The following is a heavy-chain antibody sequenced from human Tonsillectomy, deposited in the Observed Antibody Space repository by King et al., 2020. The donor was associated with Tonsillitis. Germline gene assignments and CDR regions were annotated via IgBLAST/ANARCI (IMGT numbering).Heavy chain of an antibody. CDR2: IAGGGST. CDR3: SKEAPGAIDY. J-gene: IGHJ4*02. V-gene: IGHV3-53*01. D-gene: IGHD6-13*01. Sequence: VQLVESGGGLVQPGGSLRLSCAASGFAVGYSYMSWVRQAPGKGLEWVSVIAGGGSTYYADSVKGRFTISRDNSKNTLYLQMNSLRAEDTAVYYCSKEAPGAIDYWGQGTLVTVSS. CDR1: GFAVGYSY.